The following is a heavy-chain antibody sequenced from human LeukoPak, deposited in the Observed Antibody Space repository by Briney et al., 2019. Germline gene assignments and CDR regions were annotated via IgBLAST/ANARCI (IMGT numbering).Heavy chain of an antibody. Sequence: SETLSLTCTVSGGSISSYYWSWIRQPPGKGLEWIGYIYYSGSTKYKPSLKSRVTISVDTSKNQFSLKLSSVTAADTAVYYCAREWELSRLDYWGQGTLVTVSS. J-gene: IGHJ4*02. CDR3: AREWELSRLDY. V-gene: IGHV4-59*01. CDR2: IYYSGST. CDR1: GGSISSYY. D-gene: IGHD1-26*01.